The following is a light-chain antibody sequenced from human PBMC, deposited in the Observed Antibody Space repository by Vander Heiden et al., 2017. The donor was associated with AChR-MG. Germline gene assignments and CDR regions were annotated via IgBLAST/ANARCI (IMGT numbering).Light chain of an antibody. J-gene: IGKJ3*01. V-gene: IGKV1-39*01. CDR2: AAS. CDR3: QQSDSNPRT. Sequence: DIQMTQSPSSLSASVGDRVTMTCRASQSISNYLNWYQQKPGEAPKLLIFAASSLQTGVPSRFSGNRSGTDFTLTISRLQSEDFATYYCQQSDSNPRTFGHGTKVDIK. CDR1: QSISNY.